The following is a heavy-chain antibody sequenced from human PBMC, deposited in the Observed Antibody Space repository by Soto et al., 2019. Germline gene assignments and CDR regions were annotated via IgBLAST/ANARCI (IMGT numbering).Heavy chain of an antibody. CDR1: EFTFSSYS. CDR2: ISGSAGSI. Sequence: GGSLRLSCVASEFTFSSYSMNWVRQAPGKGLEWVSSISGSAGSIYYADSVKGRFTVSRDNSKDTLYLEMNTLRAEDTAVYYCAKGMAILHNYYAMDVWGQGTTVTVSS. CDR3: AKGMAILHNYYAMDV. V-gene: IGHV3-23*01. D-gene: IGHD3-3*01. J-gene: IGHJ6*02.